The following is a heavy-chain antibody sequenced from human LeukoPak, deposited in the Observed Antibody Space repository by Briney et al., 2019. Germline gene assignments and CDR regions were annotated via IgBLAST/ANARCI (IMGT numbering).Heavy chain of an antibody. V-gene: IGHV3-48*04. CDR2: ISSSGSTR. CDR1: GFIFGCYS. CDR3: ARSPHDSGHSYLPVVDY. Sequence: GGSLRLSWVPSGFIFGCYSMNWVRPAPGKGRDGVAYISSSGSTRYHADSVKGRFTISRDNSKNSLYLQMNTLRAEDTAVYFCARSPHDSGHSYLPVVDYWGQGALVTVSA. D-gene: IGHD4-17*01. J-gene: IGHJ4*02.